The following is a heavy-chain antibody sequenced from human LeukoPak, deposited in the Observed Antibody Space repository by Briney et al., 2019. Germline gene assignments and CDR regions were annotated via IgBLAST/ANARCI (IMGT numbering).Heavy chain of an antibody. V-gene: IGHV3-23*01. D-gene: IGHD3-22*01. J-gene: IGHJ4*02. CDR3: AKGSRSSGYYFDY. CDR1: GFTFSSYA. Sequence: GGSLRLSCAASGFTFSSYAMSWVRQAPGTGLEWVSGISSGGDSSYYADSVKARFTISRDKSKNTLYLQMNSLRAEDTAEYYCAKGSRSSGYYFDYWGQGTLVTVS. CDR2: ISSGGDSS.